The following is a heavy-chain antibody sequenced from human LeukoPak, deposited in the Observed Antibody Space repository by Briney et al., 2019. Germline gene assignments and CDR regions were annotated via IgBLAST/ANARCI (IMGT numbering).Heavy chain of an antibody. CDR3: ARDQGYYYDSSGYYSRNWFDP. CDR2: IYYSGST. J-gene: IGHJ5*02. D-gene: IGHD3-22*01. CDR1: GGSISSYY. V-gene: IGHV4-59*01. Sequence: SETLSLTCTVSGGSISSYYWSWIRQPPGKGLEWIGYIYYSGSTNYNPSLKSRVTISVDTSKNQFSLKLSSVTAADTAVYYCARDQGYYYDSSGYYSRNWFDPWGQGTLVTVSS.